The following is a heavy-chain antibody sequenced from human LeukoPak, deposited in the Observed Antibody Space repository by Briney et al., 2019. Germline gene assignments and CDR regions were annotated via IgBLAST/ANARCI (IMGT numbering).Heavy chain of an antibody. CDR3: ARAPPDSRYLGGYYFDY. CDR2: IIPIFGIA. Sequence: GSSVKVSCKASGGTFSSYAISWVRQAPGQGLEWMGRIIPIFGIANYAQKFQGRVTITADKSTSTAYMELSSLRSEDTAVYYCARAPPDSRYLGGYYFDYWGQGTLVTVSS. V-gene: IGHV1-69*04. J-gene: IGHJ4*02. CDR1: GGTFSSYA. D-gene: IGHD3-9*01.